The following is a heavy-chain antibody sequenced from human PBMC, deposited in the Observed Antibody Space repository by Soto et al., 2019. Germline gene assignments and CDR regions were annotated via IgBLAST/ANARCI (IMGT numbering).Heavy chain of an antibody. CDR3: ARENIAVAGGGGYYYYGMDV. Sequence: SETLSLTCTVSGGSISSGDYFWSWIRQPPGKGLEWIGYIYYSGSTYYNPSLKSRVTISVDTSKNQFSLKLSSVTAADTAVYYCARENIAVAGGGGYYYYGMDVWGQGTTVTVSS. CDR1: GGSISSGDYF. CDR2: IYYSGST. V-gene: IGHV4-30-4*01. J-gene: IGHJ6*02. D-gene: IGHD6-19*01.